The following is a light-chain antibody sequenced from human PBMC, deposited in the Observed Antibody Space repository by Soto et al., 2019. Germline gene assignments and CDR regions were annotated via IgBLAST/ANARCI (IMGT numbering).Light chain of an antibody. Sequence: DIQMTQSPSSLSASVGDRVTITFRANQSVSGYLNWYRHKPGQAPQLLIYKASSLESGVPSRFSGSGSGTEFTLTISSLQPDDFASYYCQQYNSYRSFGQGTKVDIK. J-gene: IGKJ1*01. CDR3: QQYNSYRS. CDR1: QSVSGY. V-gene: IGKV1-5*03. CDR2: KAS.